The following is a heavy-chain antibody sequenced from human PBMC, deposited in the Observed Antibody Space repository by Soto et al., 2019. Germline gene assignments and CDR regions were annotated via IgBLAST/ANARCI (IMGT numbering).Heavy chain of an antibody. CDR1: GFTFSSYW. J-gene: IGHJ4*02. Sequence: EVQLVESGGGLVQPGGSLRLSCAASGFTFSSYWMHWVRQAPGKGLVWVSRINSDGSSTSYADSVKGRFTISRDNAKNTLYLQMNSLRAEDTAVYYCARSPQWLVLEGVHFDYWGQGTLVTVSS. D-gene: IGHD6-19*01. CDR3: ARSPQWLVLEGVHFDY. CDR2: INSDGSST. V-gene: IGHV3-74*01.